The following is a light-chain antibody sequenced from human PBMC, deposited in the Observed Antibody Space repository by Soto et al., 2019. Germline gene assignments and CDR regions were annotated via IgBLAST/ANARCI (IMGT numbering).Light chain of an antibody. CDR1: QSVSSY. CDR3: QQRSNWPPKYT. CDR2: DAS. J-gene: IGKJ2*01. V-gene: IGKV3-11*01. Sequence: EIVLTQSPATLSLSPGERATLSCRASQSVSSYLAWYQQKPGQAPRLLIYDASNSATGIPARFSGSGSGTDFTLTISSPEPEDFAVYYCQQRSNWPPKYTFGQGTKLKIK.